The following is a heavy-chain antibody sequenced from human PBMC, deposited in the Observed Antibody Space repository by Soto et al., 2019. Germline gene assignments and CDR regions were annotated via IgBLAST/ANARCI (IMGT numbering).Heavy chain of an antibody. Sequence: EVQLVESGGGLVKPGGSLRLSCAASGFTFSSYSMNWVRQAPGKGLEWVSSISSSSSYIYYADSVKGRFTISRDNAKNSLYLQMNSLRAEDTAVYYCAREAVTRTSPWSGSNYYYYGMDVWGQGTTVTVSS. J-gene: IGHJ6*02. D-gene: IGHD3-3*01. V-gene: IGHV3-21*01. CDR2: ISSSSSYI. CDR1: GFTFSSYS. CDR3: AREAVTRTSPWSGSNYYYYGMDV.